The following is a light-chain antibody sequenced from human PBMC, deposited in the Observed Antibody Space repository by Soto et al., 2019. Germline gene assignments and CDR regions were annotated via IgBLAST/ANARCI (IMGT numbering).Light chain of an antibody. CDR1: QSISFW. CDR2: DAS. CDR3: QQYNSFARYR. V-gene: IGKV1-5*01. J-gene: IGKJ2*03. Sequence: DIPMTQSPSTLSASVGDRVTITCRSSQSISFWLAWYQQKPGKAPKLLIYDASTLYSGVPSRFSGSRSGTEFTLTISSLQPDDFGSYYCQQYNSFARYRFGQGTKLEI.